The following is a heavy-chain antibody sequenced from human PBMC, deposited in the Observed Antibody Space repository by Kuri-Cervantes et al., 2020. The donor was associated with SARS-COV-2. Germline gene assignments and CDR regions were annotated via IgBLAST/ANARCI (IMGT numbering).Heavy chain of an antibody. D-gene: IGHD2-15*01. CDR1: GGSITGGGYY. CDR2: IYYSGST. J-gene: IGHJ2*01. CDR3: ARGEGYCSGGSCYSSWYFDL. V-gene: IGHV4-61*08. Sequence: SETLSLTCTVSGGSITGGGYYWGWIRQPPGRGLEWIGYIYYSGSTNYNPSLKSRVTISVDTSKNQFSLKLSSVTAADTAVYYCARGEGYCSGGSCYSSWYFDLWGRGTLVTVSS.